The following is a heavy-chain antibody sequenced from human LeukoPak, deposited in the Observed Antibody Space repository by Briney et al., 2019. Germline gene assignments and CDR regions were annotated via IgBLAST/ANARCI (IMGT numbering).Heavy chain of an antibody. CDR1: GFTFSGFG. CDR3: ARDRITARGGMDV. Sequence: GGSLRLSCAASGFTFSGFGMHWVRQAPGKGLEWVAVIWYDGSNQYYVDSVKGRFTISRDNSKNTLYLQMNSLRAEDTAVYYCARDRITARGGMDVWGQGTTVTVSS. V-gene: IGHV3-33*01. CDR2: IWYDGSNQ. D-gene: IGHD6-6*01. J-gene: IGHJ6*02.